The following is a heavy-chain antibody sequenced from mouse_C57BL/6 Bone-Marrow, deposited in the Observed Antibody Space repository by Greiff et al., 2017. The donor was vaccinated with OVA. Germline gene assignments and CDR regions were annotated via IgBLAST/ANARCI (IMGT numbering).Heavy chain of an antibody. J-gene: IGHJ3*01. CDR1: GYTFTSYG. V-gene: IGHV1-81*01. CDR2: IYPRSGNT. CDR3: ARGYWDGFAY. D-gene: IGHD4-1*01. Sequence: VQLQQSGAELAKPGASVKLSCKASGYTFTSYGISWVKQRTGQGLEWIGEIYPRSGNTYYNEKFKGKATLTADKSSSTAYMELRSLTSEDSAVYFCARGYWDGFAYWGQGTLVTVSA.